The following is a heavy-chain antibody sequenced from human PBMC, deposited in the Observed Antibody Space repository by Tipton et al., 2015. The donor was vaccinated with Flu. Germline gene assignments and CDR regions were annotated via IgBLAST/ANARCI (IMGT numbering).Heavy chain of an antibody. CDR1: GFTFSSYG. CDR2: ISASGANT. CDR3: AKDVMEATFYYYVYNGLDV. Sequence: SLRLSCAASGFTFSSYGINWVRQAPGKGLEWVAAISASGANTYYADSVKGRFSMSRDNSKNTVSLQMNSLRAADTAIYYCAKDVMEATFYYYVYNGLDVWGQGTTVTVSS. J-gene: IGHJ6*02. V-gene: IGHV3-23*01. D-gene: IGHD3-10*02.